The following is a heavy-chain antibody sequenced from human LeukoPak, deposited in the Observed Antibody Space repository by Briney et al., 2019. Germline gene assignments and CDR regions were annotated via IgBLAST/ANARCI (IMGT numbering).Heavy chain of an antibody. CDR1: GYTFTTFD. Sequence: EASVKVSCKASGYTFTTFDINWVRQASGQGLEWVGWMNPKSGNTGYAQKFQGRVSMTRDTSISTAYMELSSLTSEDTAVYYCARDSGRENDEGFWFDPWGQGTLVTASS. CDR2: MNPKSGNT. V-gene: IGHV1-8*01. D-gene: IGHD6-19*01. CDR3: ARDSGRENDEGFWFDP. J-gene: IGHJ5*02.